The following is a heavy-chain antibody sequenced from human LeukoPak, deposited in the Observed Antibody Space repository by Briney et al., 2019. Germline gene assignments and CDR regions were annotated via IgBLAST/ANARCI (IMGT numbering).Heavy chain of an antibody. V-gene: IGHV4-4*07. CDR2: VVTTTT. CDR3: ARGTTVASGMQF. Sequence: PSETLSLTCTVSGGSISTYSWTWVRQSPGKGLEWIGSVVTTTTKYSPALRSRVAISVDTSKNQFSLRLESVTTADTAVYYCARGTTVASGMQFWGQGALVTDSP. CDR1: GGSISTYS. J-gene: IGHJ4*02. D-gene: IGHD6-19*01.